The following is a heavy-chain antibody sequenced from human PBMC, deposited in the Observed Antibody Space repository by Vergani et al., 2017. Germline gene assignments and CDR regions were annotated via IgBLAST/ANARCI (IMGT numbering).Heavy chain of an antibody. Sequence: QVQLQQWGAGLLKPSETLSLTCAVYGGSFSGYCWSWIRQPPGKGLEWIGEINHSGSTTYNPYLKSRVTISVDTSTNQFSLKLSSVTAAGTVVYYCARVGVLRYFDWLLPGWFDPWGQGTLVTVSS. J-gene: IGHJ5*02. CDR2: INHSGST. V-gene: IGHV4-34*01. D-gene: IGHD3-9*01. CDR3: ARVGVLRYFDWLLPGWFDP. CDR1: GGSFSGYC.